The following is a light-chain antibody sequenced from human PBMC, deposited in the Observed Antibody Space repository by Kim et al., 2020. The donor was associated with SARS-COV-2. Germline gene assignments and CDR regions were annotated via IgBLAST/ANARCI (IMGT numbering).Light chain of an antibody. CDR2: AAS. Sequence: PLPQSPSFLSASVGDRVTITCRASQGISSYLAWYQQKPGKAPKLLIYAASTLQSGVPSRFSGSGSGTEFTLTISSLQPEDFATYYCQQLNSYPPMYTFGQGTKLEI. CDR1: QGISSY. CDR3: QQLNSYPPMYT. V-gene: IGKV1-9*01. J-gene: IGKJ2*01.